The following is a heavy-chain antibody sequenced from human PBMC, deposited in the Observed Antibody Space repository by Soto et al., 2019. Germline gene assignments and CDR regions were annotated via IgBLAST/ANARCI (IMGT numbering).Heavy chain of an antibody. J-gene: IGHJ4*02. CDR1: GFTFSSYA. CDR2: LGSTYDT. CDR3: ASLCSTWKVGFDD. V-gene: IGHV3-23*01. Sequence: GGSLRLSCAASGFTFSSYAMSWVRQAPGKGLEWVSTLGSTYDTYYTDSVKGRFTISRDNSKNTLFLQMNSLRAEDTAVYYWASLCSTWKVGFDDWGQGILVNVSS. D-gene: IGHD1-1*01.